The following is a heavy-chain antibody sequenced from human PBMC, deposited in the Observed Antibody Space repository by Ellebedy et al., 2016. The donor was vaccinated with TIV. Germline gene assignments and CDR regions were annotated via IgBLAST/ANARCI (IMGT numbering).Heavy chain of an antibody. Sequence: GGSLRLSXEVSGLILENSWMSWVRQAAGKGLEWVGQIRTKADGGAAHYAQSVRGRFTISRDDSRNTVYLQMNSLKPEDTAMYYCLTDITSTFAYWGQGTLVTVSS. J-gene: IGHJ4*02. V-gene: IGHV3-15*06. CDR2: IRTKADGGAA. CDR1: GLILENSW. CDR3: LTDITSTFAY. D-gene: IGHD3-16*01.